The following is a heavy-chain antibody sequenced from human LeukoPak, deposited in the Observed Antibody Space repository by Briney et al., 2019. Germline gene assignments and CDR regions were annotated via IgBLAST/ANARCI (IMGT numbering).Heavy chain of an antibody. CDR2: VSYRGST. V-gene: IGHV4-59*01. Sequence: PSETQSLTCTVFGGPITGYYWSWIRQPPGKGLEWIGYVSYRGSTNYNPSLKSRVTISVDTSKNQFSLKLSSVTAADTAVYYCARPYSSNWYDAFHFWGQGTMVTVSS. D-gene: IGHD6-13*01. J-gene: IGHJ3*01. CDR1: GGPITGYY. CDR3: ARPYSSNWYDAFHF.